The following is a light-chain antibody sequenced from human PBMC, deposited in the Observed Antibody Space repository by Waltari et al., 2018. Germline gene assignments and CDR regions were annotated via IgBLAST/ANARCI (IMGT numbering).Light chain of an antibody. CDR3: CSYAGLGIYV. V-gene: IGLV2-23*02. CDR2: EVT. CDR1: SSDVGHYNL. J-gene: IGLJ1*01. Sequence: QSGLTQPASVSGSPGQSLTISCPGTSSDVGHYNLVSWYQQYPGKAPKLMVYEVTKRTSGVSDRFSGSKSGNTASLTIYGLQSEDEVDYYCCSYAGLGIYVFGTGTKVTVL.